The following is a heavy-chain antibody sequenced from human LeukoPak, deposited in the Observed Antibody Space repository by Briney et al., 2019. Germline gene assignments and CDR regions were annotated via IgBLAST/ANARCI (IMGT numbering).Heavy chain of an antibody. Sequence: GGSLRHSRAASGFALNKYAMSWVRQAPAKGLAWVASVSVIGGGTYLATSLKGRFTISRGDSNNAVFLQLDRLRAPGTAGYYCANWIGGSSRDYWGQGTLVSVSS. J-gene: IGHJ4*02. CDR2: VSVIGGGT. D-gene: IGHD6-6*01. V-gene: IGHV3-23*01. CDR1: GFALNKYA. CDR3: ANWIGGSSRDY.